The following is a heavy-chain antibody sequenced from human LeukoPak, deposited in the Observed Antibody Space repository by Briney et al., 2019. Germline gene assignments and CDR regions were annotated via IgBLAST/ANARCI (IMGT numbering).Heavy chain of an antibody. Sequence: PSETLSLTGTDSGGSISSDGYYWSWIRQPPGKGLDWIGYIYYSGSTYYNPSLKSRVTISVDTSKNQFSLKLSSVTAADTAVYYCARVNGYDSTFDYWGQGTLVTVSS. V-gene: IGHV4-30-4*02. D-gene: IGHD5-12*01. CDR2: IYYSGST. CDR1: GGSISSDGYY. CDR3: ARVNGYDSTFDY. J-gene: IGHJ4*02.